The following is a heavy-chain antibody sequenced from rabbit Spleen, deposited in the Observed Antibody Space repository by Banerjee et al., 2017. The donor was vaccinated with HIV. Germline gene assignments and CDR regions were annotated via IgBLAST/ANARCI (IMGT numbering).Heavy chain of an antibody. CDR1: GFDFSSGYD. J-gene: IGHJ6*01. CDR2: AYAGSSGST. Sequence: QSLEESGGGLVKPGASLTLTCKASGFDFSSGYDMCWVRQAPGKGLEWVACAYAGSSGSTYSATWAKGRFTISKSSSTTVTLQMTSLTAADTATYFCARDVGTSFSTYGMDLWGQGTLSPS. CDR3: ARDVGTSFSTYGMDL. D-gene: IGHD8-1*01. V-gene: IGHV1S40*01.